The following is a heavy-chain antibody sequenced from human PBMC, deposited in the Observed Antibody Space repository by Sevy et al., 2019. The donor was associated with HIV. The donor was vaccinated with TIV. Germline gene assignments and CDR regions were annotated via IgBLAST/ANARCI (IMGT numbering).Heavy chain of an antibody. CDR1: GFTFSVYW. D-gene: IGHD5-18*01. Sequence: GGSLRLSCAASGFTFSVYWMSWVRQAPGKGLEWVATMKEDGSEKYYVDSVKGRFTISRDNAKNSLYLQMNSLRAEDTAVYYCAREGVGGYSYSLDYWGHGTLVTVSS. V-gene: IGHV3-7*01. CDR2: MKEDGSEK. J-gene: IGHJ4*01. CDR3: AREGVGGYSYSLDY.